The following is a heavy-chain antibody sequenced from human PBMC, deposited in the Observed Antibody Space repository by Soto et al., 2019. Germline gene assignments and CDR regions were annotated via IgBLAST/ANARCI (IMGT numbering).Heavy chain of an antibody. Sequence: QVQLVQSGAEVKKPGSSVKVSCKASGGTFSSYAINWVRQAPGQGLEWMGGIIRIFGTPDYAQRFQGRVTITADESTSTAYMELSSLRSEDTAVYYCARQASNEYYDYGIDVWGQGNTVTASS. V-gene: IGHV1-69*12. J-gene: IGHJ6*02. CDR1: GGTFSSYA. D-gene: IGHD4-4*01. CDR3: ARQASNEYYDYGIDV. CDR2: IIRIFGTP.